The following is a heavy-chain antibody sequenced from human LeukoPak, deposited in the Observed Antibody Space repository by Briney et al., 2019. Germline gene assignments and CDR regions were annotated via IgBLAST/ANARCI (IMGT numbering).Heavy chain of an antibody. Sequence: PSETLSLTCTVSGGSISSYYWSWIRQPAGKGLEWIGRIYTSGSTNYNPSLKSRVTMSVDTSKNQFSLKLSSVTAADTAVYYCARAVYGSGSSPRNHYYYGMDVWGQGTTVTVSS. CDR1: GGSISSYY. CDR3: ARAVYGSGSSPRNHYYYGMDV. CDR2: IYTSGST. D-gene: IGHD3-10*01. J-gene: IGHJ6*02. V-gene: IGHV4-4*07.